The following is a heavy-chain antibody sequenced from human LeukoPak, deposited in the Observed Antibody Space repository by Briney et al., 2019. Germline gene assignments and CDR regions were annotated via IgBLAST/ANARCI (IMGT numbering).Heavy chain of an antibody. J-gene: IGHJ3*01. CDR3: AKASYLSSGS. CDR1: GGSFRDYY. Sequence: SETLSLTCAIYGGSFRDYYWSWIRQPPGKGLEWIGEINHSGSTNYNPSLKSRVTISLDTSKNQFSLKLTSVTAADTAVYYCAKASYLSSGSWGQGILVAVSS. CDR2: INHSGST. D-gene: IGHD3-22*01. V-gene: IGHV4-34*01.